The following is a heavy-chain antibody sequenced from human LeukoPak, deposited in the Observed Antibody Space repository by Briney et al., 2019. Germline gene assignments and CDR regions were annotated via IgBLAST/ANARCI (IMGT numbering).Heavy chain of an antibody. V-gene: IGHV1-69*13. CDR1: GGTFSSYA. Sequence: SVKVSCKASGGTFSSYAISWVRPAPGQGLEWMGGIIPIFGTANYAQKFQGRVTITADESTSTAYMELSSLRSEDTAVYYCARDLDSSSWYSDPWGQGTLVTVSS. J-gene: IGHJ5*02. CDR3: ARDLDSSSWYSDP. D-gene: IGHD6-13*01. CDR2: IIPIFGTA.